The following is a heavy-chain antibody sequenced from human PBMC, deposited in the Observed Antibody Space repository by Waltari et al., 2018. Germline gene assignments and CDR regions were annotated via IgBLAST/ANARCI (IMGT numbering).Heavy chain of an antibody. Sequence: QVQLVESGGGVVQPGRSLRLSCAASGFTFSSYGMPWVRQAPGKGLEWVAVIWYDGSNKYYADSVKGRFTISRDNSKNTLYLQMNSLRAEDTAVYYCARDLEVYSSSWATLGYWGQGTLVTVSS. CDR2: IWYDGSNK. J-gene: IGHJ4*02. CDR1: GFTFSSYG. D-gene: IGHD6-13*01. V-gene: IGHV3-33*01. CDR3: ARDLEVYSSSWATLGY.